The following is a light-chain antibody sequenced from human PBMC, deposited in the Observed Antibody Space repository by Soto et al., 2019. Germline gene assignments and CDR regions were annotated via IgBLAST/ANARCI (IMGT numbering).Light chain of an antibody. V-gene: IGKV3-15*01. J-gene: IGKJ1*01. CDR3: QQYNKWPWT. CDR1: QSISDT. CDR2: SAS. Sequence: EIVMTQSPSTLSVSTGGRATLSCRASQSISDTLAWYQQKPGQAPRLLIYSASRRATGFPGRFSGSGSGTDFTLTISSLQSEDLAVYYCQQYNKWPWTFGQGTKVDIK.